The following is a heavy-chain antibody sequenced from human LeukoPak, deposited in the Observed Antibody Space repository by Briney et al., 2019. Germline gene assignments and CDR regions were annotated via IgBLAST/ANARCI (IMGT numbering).Heavy chain of an antibody. CDR3: ARGNGGYWFDP. CDR1: GGTFSSYG. CDR2: IIPIFGTA. D-gene: IGHD4-23*01. J-gene: IGHJ5*02. V-gene: IGHV1-69*13. Sequence: SAKVSCKASGGTFSSYGISWVRQAPGQGLEWMGGIIPIFGTANYAQKFQGRVTITADESTSAAYMELSSLRFEDTAVYYCARGNGGYWFDPWGQGTLVTVSS.